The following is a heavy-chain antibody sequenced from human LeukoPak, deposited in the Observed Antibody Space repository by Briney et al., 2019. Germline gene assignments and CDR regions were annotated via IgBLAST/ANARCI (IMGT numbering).Heavy chain of an antibody. V-gene: IGHV3-23*01. D-gene: IGHD6-19*01. CDR2: ISGSGVNT. Sequence: GGSLRLSCAASGFTFSNYAMSWVRQAPGKGLEWVSGISGSGVNTYYADSVRGRFTISRDNSKNTMYLQMNSLRAEDTAVFYCAKAGSAIAVAGTNRGDAFDIWGQGTMVTVSS. CDR3: AKAGSAIAVAGTNRGDAFDI. CDR1: GFTFSNYA. J-gene: IGHJ3*02.